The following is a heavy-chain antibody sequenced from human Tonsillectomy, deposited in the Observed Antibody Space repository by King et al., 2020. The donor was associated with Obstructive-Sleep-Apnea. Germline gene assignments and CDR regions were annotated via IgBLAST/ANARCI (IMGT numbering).Heavy chain of an antibody. CDR1: GFTFSSYW. CDR2: IKQDGSEK. V-gene: IGHV3-7*01. Sequence: VQLVESGGGLVQPGGSLRLSCAASGFTFSSYWMSWVRQAPGKGLEWVANIKQDGSEKYYVDSVKGRFTISRDNAKNSLYLQMNSLRAEDTAVYYFAGDRPPYYDILTGYHYYYYGMDVWGQGTTVTVSS. CDR3: AGDRPPYYDILTGYHYYYYGMDV. J-gene: IGHJ6*02. D-gene: IGHD3-9*01.